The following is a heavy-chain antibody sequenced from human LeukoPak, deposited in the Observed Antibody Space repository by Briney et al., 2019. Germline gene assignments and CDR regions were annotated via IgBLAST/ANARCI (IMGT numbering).Heavy chain of an antibody. CDR2: DYPGDSNA. V-gene: IGHV5-51*01. CDR3: AKQSSVTTPAS. J-gene: IGHJ5*02. D-gene: IGHD3-22*01. Sequence: GESLKISCKGSGYTFTNYWIGWVRQMPGKGLEWMGIDYPGDSNAEYSPSFQGQATISVDNSISTAYLQWSSLRASDTAMYFCAKQSSVTTPASWGQGTLVTVSS. CDR1: GYTFTNYW.